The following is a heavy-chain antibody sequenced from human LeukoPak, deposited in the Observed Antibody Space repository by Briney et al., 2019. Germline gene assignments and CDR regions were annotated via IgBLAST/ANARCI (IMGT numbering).Heavy chain of an antibody. V-gene: IGHV4-39*07. D-gene: IGHD1-14*01. CDR3: ARVPPTPPPHHFDY. J-gene: IGHJ4*02. CDR2: IYYSGST. Sequence: SETLSLTCTVSGGSISSSSYYWGWIRQPPGKGLEWIGSIYYSGSTYYNPSLKSRVTISVDTSKNQFSLKLSSVTAADTAVYYRARVPPTPPPHHFDYWGQGTLVTVSS. CDR1: GGSISSSSYY.